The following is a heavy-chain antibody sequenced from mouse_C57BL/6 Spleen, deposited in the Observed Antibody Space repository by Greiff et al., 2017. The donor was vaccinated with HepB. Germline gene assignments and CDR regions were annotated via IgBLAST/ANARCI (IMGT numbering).Heavy chain of an antibody. CDR2: IDPTDSDT. Sequence: VQLQQPGAELVKPGASVKLSCKASGYTFTSYWMQWVKQRPGQGLEWIGEIDPTDSDTNYNQKFKGKATVTVDKSSSTAYMQLSSLTSEDSAVYYCAGTETDFDYWGQGTTLTVSS. J-gene: IGHJ2*01. V-gene: IGHV1-50*01. CDR1: GYTFTSYW. CDR3: AGTETDFDY.